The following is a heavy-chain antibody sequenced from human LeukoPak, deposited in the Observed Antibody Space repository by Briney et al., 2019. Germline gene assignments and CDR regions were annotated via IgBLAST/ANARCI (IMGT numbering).Heavy chain of an antibody. Sequence: GGSLRLSCAASGFTFSSYGMHWVRQAPGKGLEWVAVIWYDGSNKYYADSVKGRFTVSRDNAKNSLYLQMNSLRAEDTAVYYCARDIVPPGIFWEFWGQGSLVTVSS. CDR3: ARDIVPPGIFWEF. CDR1: GFTFSSYG. CDR2: IWYDGSNK. V-gene: IGHV3-33*01. J-gene: IGHJ4*02. D-gene: IGHD2-2*01.